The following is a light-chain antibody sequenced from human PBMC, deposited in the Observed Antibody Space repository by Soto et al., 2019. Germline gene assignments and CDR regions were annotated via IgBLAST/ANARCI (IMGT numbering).Light chain of an antibody. CDR2: GAS. Sequence: EIVLTQSPGTLSLSPGERATLSCRASRSFSNNYLAWYQQKPGQAPRLLIYGASSRATGIPDRFSGSGSGTDFTLTISSLEAEDFAVYYCQQYRDSRTLGQGTKVDIK. CDR3: QQYRDSRT. CDR1: RSFSNNY. V-gene: IGKV3-20*01. J-gene: IGKJ1*01.